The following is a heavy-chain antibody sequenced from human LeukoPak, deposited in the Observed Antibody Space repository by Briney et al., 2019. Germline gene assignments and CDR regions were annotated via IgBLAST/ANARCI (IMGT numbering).Heavy chain of an antibody. CDR3: AKSLSSGWAFDI. Sequence: GGSLRLSCAASGFTFSSYAMSWVRQAPGKGLDWVSAISGGGGSTYYADSVKGRFTISRDNSKNTLYLQMNSLRAEDTAVYYCAKSLSSGWAFDIWGQGTMVTVSS. J-gene: IGHJ3*02. CDR1: GFTFSSYA. V-gene: IGHV3-23*01. D-gene: IGHD3-22*01. CDR2: ISGGGGST.